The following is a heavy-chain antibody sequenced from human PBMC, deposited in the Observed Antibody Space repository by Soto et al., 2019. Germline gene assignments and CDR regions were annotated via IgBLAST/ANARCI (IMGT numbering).Heavy chain of an antibody. J-gene: IGHJ4*02. V-gene: IGHV3-30*04. Sequence: GSLRLSCAASGFTFSSYAMHWVRQAPGKGLEWVAVISYDGSNKYYADSVKGRFTISRDNSKNTLYLQMNSLRAEDTAVYYCARDRGAAAGTPFDYWGQGTLVTVSS. D-gene: IGHD6-13*01. CDR3: ARDRGAAAGTPFDY. CDR1: GFTFSSYA. CDR2: ISYDGSNK.